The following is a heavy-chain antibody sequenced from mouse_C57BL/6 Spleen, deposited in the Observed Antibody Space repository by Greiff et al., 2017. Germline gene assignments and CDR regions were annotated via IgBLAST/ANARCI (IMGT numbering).Heavy chain of an antibody. CDR3: ASYYDYDVLAWFAY. J-gene: IGHJ3*01. CDR2: IWRGGST. CDR1: GFSLTSYG. Sequence: TCTVSGFSLTSYGVHWVRQSPGKGLEWLGVIWRGGSTDYNAAFISRLSISKDNSKSQVFFKMNSLQADDTAIYYCASYYDYDVLAWFAYWGQGTLVTVSA. V-gene: IGHV2-2*01. D-gene: IGHD2-4*01.